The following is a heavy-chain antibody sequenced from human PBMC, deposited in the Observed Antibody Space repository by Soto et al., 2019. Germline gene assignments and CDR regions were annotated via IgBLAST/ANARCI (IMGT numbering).Heavy chain of an antibody. CDR1: GGTFSSYA. Sequence: SVKVSCKASGGTFSSYAISWVRQAPGQGLEWMGGIIPIFGTANYAQKFQGRVTITADESTSTAYMELSSLRSEDTAVYYCARAHVDTRYYYYGMDVWGQGTTVTVSS. V-gene: IGHV1-69*13. D-gene: IGHD5-18*01. J-gene: IGHJ6*02. CDR3: ARAHVDTRYYYYGMDV. CDR2: IIPIFGTA.